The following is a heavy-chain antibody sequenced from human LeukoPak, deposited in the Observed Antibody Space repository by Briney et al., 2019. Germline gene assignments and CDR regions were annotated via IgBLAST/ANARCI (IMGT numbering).Heavy chain of an antibody. D-gene: IGHD6-13*01. CDR1: GCTDSSYE. CDR2: ISSSGSTI. CDR3: ARDTKYSSSFIFDY. J-gene: IGHJ4*02. V-gene: IGHV3-48*03. Sequence: CVTLSGAAPGCTDSSYEMNWDRQDQGKGLEWVSYISSSGSTIYYADSVKGRFTISRDNAKNSLYLQMNSLRAEDTAVYYCARDTKYSSSFIFDYWGQGTLVTVSS.